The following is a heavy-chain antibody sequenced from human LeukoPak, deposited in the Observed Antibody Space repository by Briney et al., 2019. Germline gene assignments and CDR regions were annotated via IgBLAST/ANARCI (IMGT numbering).Heavy chain of an antibody. CDR1: GFTFNIYE. V-gene: IGHV3-48*03. Sequence: GGSLRLSCAASGFTFNIYEMNWVRQAPGKGLEWVSYISSSGNTIYYADSVKGRFTISRDNAKNSLYLQMNSLRAEDTAVYYCAKPVVITTSGDYWGQGTLVTVSS. J-gene: IGHJ4*02. CDR3: AKPVVITTSGDY. D-gene: IGHD3-22*01. CDR2: ISSSGNTI.